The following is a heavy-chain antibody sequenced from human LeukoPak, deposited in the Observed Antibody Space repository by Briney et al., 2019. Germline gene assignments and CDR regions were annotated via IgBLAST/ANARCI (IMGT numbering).Heavy chain of an antibody. CDR2: ILYDGSHK. Sequence: GSLRLSCAASGFTFSSCGMHWVRQAPGKGLEWVAFILYDGSHKYYADSVKGRFTISRDNSKNTLYLQMNSLRAEDTAVYYCARFETVAAKPFEYWGQGTLVTVSS. D-gene: IGHD6-19*01. V-gene: IGHV3-30*02. CDR1: GFTFSSCG. CDR3: ARFETVAAKPFEY. J-gene: IGHJ4*02.